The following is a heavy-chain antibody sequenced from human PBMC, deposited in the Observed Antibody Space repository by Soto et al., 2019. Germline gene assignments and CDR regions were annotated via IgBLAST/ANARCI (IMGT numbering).Heavy chain of an antibody. J-gene: IGHJ1*01. CDR1: GFTFSSYP. CDR3: AKYRWGATTVTSIN. Sequence: EVQLLESGGDLVEPGGSLRLSCVGSGFTFSSYPMNWVRQAPGKGLEWVSAISGTSDMTYYANSVTGPFTISRDNSKNTLYLQVSSLRVEDTAIYYCAKYRWGATTVTSINWGRGTLVTVSS. CDR2: ISGTSDMT. D-gene: IGHD4-4*01. V-gene: IGHV3-23*01.